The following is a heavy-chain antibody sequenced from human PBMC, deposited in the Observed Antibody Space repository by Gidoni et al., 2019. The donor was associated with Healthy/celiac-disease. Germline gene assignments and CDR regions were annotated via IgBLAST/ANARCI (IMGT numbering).Heavy chain of an antibody. D-gene: IGHD3-22*01. J-gene: IGHJ3*02. CDR1: GGSISSYY. Sequence: QVQLQESGPGLVKPSETLSLTCTVSGGSISSYYWSWIRRPPGKGLEWIGYIYYSASTNYNPSLKSRVTISVDTSKNQFSLKLSSVTAADTAVYYCARADPQLYYYDSSGYPKNYAFDIWGQGTMVTVSS. CDR2: IYYSAST. V-gene: IGHV4-59*01. CDR3: ARADPQLYYYDSSGYPKNYAFDI.